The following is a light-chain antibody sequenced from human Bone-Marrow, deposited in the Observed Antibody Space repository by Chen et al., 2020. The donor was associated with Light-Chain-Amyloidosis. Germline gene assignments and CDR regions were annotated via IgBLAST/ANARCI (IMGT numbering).Light chain of an antibody. CDR1: QTISSNY. V-gene: IGKV3-20*01. J-gene: IGKJ4*01. CDR2: GSS. CDR3: QQYGTSPLT. Sequence: EIVLTQFPGTLSLSPGEGANLSCRASQTISSNYLTWYQQKFGQAPRLLSYGSSSRATGIPDRFTASGSGTDFTLTINRLEPEDVAMYYCQQYGTSPLTFGRGTKVEIK.